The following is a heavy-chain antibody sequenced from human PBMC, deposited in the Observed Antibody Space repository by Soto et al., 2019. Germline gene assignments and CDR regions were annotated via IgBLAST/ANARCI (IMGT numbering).Heavy chain of an antibody. J-gene: IGHJ4*02. V-gene: IGHV4-30-2*01. CDR2: TYHSGNP. D-gene: IGHD6-13*01. CDR3: ARRYSSSFDY. CDR1: GGSIFRSYFY. Sequence: SETLSLTCSVSGGSIFRSYFYWAWIRQPPGKALEWIGHTYHSGNPYYNPSLKSRVIISVDRSKNQFSLKLSSVTAADTAVYYCARRYSSSFDYWGQGTLVTVS.